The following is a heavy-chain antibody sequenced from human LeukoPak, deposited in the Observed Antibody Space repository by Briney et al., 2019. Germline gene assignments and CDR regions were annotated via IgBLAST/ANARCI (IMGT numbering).Heavy chain of an antibody. CDR1: GFTFSNYE. CDR2: ISSSGDTI. Sequence: GGSLRLSCAASGFTFSNYEMNWVRQAPGKGLEWVSYISSSGDTIFYADSVKGRFTISRDNAKNSLYLQMNSLRAEDTAVYYCARDGANYYGSGSYSAYFDYWGQGTLVTVSS. D-gene: IGHD3-10*01. J-gene: IGHJ4*02. V-gene: IGHV3-48*03. CDR3: ARDGANYYGSGSYSAYFDY.